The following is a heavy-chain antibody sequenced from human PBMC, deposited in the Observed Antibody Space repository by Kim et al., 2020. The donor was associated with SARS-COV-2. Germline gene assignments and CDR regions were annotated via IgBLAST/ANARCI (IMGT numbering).Heavy chain of an antibody. Sequence: GGSLRLSCAASGFTFSSYSMNWVRQAPGKGLEWVSSISSSSSYIYYADSVKGRFTISRDNAKNSLYLQMNSLRAEDTAVYYCARDAGGLWFGESDWGQGTLVTVSS. D-gene: IGHD3-10*01. J-gene: IGHJ4*02. CDR2: ISSSSSYI. CDR3: ARDAGGLWFGESD. V-gene: IGHV3-21*01. CDR1: GFTFSSYS.